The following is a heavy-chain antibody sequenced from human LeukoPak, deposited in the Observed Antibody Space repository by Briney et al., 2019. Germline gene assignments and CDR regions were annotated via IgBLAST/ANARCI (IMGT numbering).Heavy chain of an antibody. V-gene: IGHV3-21*01. CDR3: ARDLSSSTSCYTY. CDR1: GLPFSSYS. CDR2: ISSSGSYI. D-gene: IGHD2-2*02. J-gene: IGHJ4*02. Sequence: GGSLLLSCAAYGLPFSSYSMNWVRQAPAKGLEWVSSISSSGSYIYYADAVKGRFTISRDNAKNSLYLQMDSLRVEDTAVYYCARDLSSSTSCYTYWGQGTLVTVSS.